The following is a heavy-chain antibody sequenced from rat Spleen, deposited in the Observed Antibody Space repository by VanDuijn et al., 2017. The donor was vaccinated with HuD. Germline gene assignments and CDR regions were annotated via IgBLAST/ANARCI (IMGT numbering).Heavy chain of an antibody. J-gene: IGHJ4*01. CDR3: ARHMAGLYVMDA. V-gene: IGHV5-25*01. D-gene: IGHD1-3*01. CDR2: VSPTGGST. Sequence: EVQLVESGGGLVQPGRSMKLSCAALGFTFSNYYMAWVRQAPTKGLEWVASVSPTGGSTYYRDSVKGRFTISRDNAKSTLYLQMDSLRSEDTATYYCARHMAGLYVMDAWGQGASVTVSS. CDR1: GFTFSNYY.